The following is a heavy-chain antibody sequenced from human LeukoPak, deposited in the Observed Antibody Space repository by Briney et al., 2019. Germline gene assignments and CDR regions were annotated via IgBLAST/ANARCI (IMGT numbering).Heavy chain of an antibody. Sequence: GGSLRLSCAASGFTFSSYGMHWVRQAPGKGLEWVAVIWYDGSNKYYADSVKGRFTISRDNSKNTLYLQMNSLRAEDTAVYYCAKDHAFWSGNDYWGQGTLVTVSS. CDR1: GFTFSSYG. CDR3: AKDHAFWSGNDY. CDR2: IWYDGSNK. J-gene: IGHJ4*02. V-gene: IGHV3-33*06. D-gene: IGHD3-3*01.